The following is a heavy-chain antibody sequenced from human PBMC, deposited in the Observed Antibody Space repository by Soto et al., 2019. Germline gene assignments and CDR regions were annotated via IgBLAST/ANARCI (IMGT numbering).Heavy chain of an antibody. Sequence: EVQLVESGGGLVQPGGSLRLSCAASGFTVSSNYMSWVRRAPGKGLEWVSVIYSGGSTYYADSVKGRFTISRHNSKNTLYLQMNSLRAEDTAVYYCASPSPYGDLDYWGQGTLVTVSS. CDR2: IYSGGST. CDR1: GFTVSSNY. D-gene: IGHD4-17*01. J-gene: IGHJ4*02. CDR3: ASPSPYGDLDY. V-gene: IGHV3-53*04.